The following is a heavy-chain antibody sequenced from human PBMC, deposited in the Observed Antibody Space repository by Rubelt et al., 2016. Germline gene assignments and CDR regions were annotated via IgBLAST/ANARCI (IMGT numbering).Heavy chain of an antibody. V-gene: IGHV2-5*01. D-gene: IGHD6-19*01. CDR2: IYWNDDK. CDR1: GFSLSTSGVG. J-gene: IGHJ2*01. Sequence: QITLKESGPTLVKPTQTLTLTCTFSGFSLSTSGVGVGWIRQPPGKALEWLALIYWNDDKRYSPSLKSRLTITKDTSKNQVVLTMTTMDPVDTATYYCGRIRQWPVEYWYFDLWGRGTLVTVSS. CDR3: GRIRQWPVEYWYFDL.